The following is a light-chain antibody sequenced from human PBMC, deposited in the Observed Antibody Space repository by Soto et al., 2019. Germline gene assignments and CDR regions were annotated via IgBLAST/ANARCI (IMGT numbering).Light chain of an antibody. J-gene: IGKJ1*01. CDR1: QSIRRS. V-gene: IGKV1-39*01. CDR3: QQSYSSPRT. Sequence: DILNTKSSYARRAGEAGRARMTPRASQSIRRSLNWYQQKPGKAPKLLIYAASSLQSGVPSRFSGSGYGTEFTLTITSLQSEDFAIYYCQQSYSSPRTFGLGTKVDIK. CDR2: AAS.